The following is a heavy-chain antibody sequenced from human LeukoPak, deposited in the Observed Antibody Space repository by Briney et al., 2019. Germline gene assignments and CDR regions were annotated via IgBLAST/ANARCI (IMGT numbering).Heavy chain of an antibody. D-gene: IGHD5-18*01. CDR1: GYTFTSYG. J-gene: IGHJ6*03. Sequence: ASVKVSCKASGYTFTSYGISWVRQAPGQGLEWMGWISAYNGNTNYAQRLQGRVTMTTDTSTSTAYMELRSLRSDDTAVYYCARDGLPTFYYYMDVWGKGTTVTISS. V-gene: IGHV1-18*01. CDR3: ARDGLPTFYYYMDV. CDR2: ISAYNGNT.